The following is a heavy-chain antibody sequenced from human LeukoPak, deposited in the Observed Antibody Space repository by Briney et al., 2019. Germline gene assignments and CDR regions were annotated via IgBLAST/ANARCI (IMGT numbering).Heavy chain of an antibody. Sequence: SETLFLTCIVSGASISNYYWSWIRQPPGKGLEWIGYIYYSGSTNYNPSVKSRVTISVDTSKNQFSLKLSSVTAADTAVYYCARARSSAHDAFDMWGQGTMVTVSS. V-gene: IGHV4-59*01. CDR2: IYYSGST. CDR3: ARARSSAHDAFDM. CDR1: GASISNYY. J-gene: IGHJ3*02.